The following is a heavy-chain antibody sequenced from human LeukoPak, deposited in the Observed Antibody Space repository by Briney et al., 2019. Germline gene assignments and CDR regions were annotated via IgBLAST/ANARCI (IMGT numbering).Heavy chain of an antibody. D-gene: IGHD3-22*01. CDR2: INHSGST. CDR1: GGSFSGYY. V-gene: IGHV4-34*01. CDR3: AKAVYYYDSSGYYHPTYGMDV. J-gene: IGHJ6*02. Sequence: SETLSLTCAVYGGSFSGYYWSWIRQPPGKGLEWIGEINHSGSTNYNPSLKSRVTISVDTSKNQFSLKLSSVTAADTAVHYCAKAVYYYDSSGYYHPTYGMDVWGQGTTVTVSS.